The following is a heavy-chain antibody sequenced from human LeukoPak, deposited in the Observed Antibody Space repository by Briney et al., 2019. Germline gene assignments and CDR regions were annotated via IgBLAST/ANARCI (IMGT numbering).Heavy chain of an antibody. CDR1: GFTVITND. Sequence: PGGSLRLSCAASGFTVITNDMTWVRQAPGKELEWVSVLYSDGNTKYADSVQGRFTISRDNSKNTLYLEMNSLSPDDTAAYYCARGVEPLAANTLAYWGQGTLVTVSS. CDR3: ARGVEPLAANTLAY. D-gene: IGHD1-14*01. CDR2: LYSDGNT. J-gene: IGHJ4*02. V-gene: IGHV3-53*01.